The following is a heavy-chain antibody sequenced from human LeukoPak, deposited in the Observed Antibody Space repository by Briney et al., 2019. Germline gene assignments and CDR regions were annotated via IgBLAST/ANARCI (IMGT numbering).Heavy chain of an antibody. V-gene: IGHV3-23*01. CDR1: GFTFSSYA. Sequence: PGGSLRLSCAASGFTFSSYAVSWVRQAPGKGLEWVSALSDSGGSTYYADSVKGRFTISRDNSKNTLYLQMNSLRAEDTAVYYCAREPTYSSSLDYWGQGTLVTVSS. CDR3: AREPTYSSSLDY. D-gene: IGHD6-6*01. J-gene: IGHJ4*02. CDR2: LSDSGGST.